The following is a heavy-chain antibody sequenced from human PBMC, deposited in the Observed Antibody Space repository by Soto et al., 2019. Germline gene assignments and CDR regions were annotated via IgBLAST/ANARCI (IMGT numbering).Heavy chain of an antibody. CDR1: GYTFTSYA. CDR3: AREGLWFGEYQFGY. V-gene: IGHV1-3*01. Sequence: QVQLVQSGAEVKKPGASVKVSCKASGYTFTSYAMHWVRQAPGQRLEWMGWINAGNGNTKYSQKFQGRVTITRDTSASTAYMELSSLRSEDTAVYYCAREGLWFGEYQFGYWGQGTLVTVSS. CDR2: INAGNGNT. J-gene: IGHJ4*02. D-gene: IGHD3-10*01.